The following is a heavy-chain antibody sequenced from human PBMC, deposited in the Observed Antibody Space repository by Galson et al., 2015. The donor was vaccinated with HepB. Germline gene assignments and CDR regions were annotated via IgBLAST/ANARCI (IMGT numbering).Heavy chain of an antibody. CDR1: GGILDVYG. CDR3: ARELYDSGTYGNAFDI. Sequence: SVKVSCKASGGILDVYGISWVRQAPGQGLEWMGGVILMFGTSNNAQAFQGRITLTADESTSTAYMGLSSLRFEDTAIYYCARELYDSGTYGNAFDIWGQGTVVTVSS. D-gene: IGHD3-10*01. CDR2: VILMFGTS. V-gene: IGHV1-69*13. J-gene: IGHJ3*02.